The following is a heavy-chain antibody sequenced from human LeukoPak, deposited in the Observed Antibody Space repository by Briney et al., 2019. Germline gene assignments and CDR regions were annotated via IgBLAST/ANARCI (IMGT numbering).Heavy chain of an antibody. CDR3: ARQYGFMRAYRHLDS. CDR1: GGSISSYI. V-gene: IGHV4-59*08. D-gene: IGHD3-16*01. CDR2: VDYSGGT. J-gene: IGHJ4*02. Sequence: SETLSLTCSVSGGSISSYIWSWIRQPPGKGLEWIGYVDYSGGTNYNPSLKSRATISFDTSKSQFCLKLSSVTAADTAVYYCARQYGFMRAYRHLDSWGQGTLVTVSS.